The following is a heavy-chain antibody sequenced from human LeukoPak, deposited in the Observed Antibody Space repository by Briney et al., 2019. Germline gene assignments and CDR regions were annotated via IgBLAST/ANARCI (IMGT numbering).Heavy chain of an antibody. Sequence: GGSLRLSCAASGFTFSSYEMNWVRQAPGKGLEWVSYIASGGGANRFYSESVKGRFTISRDNAKNSLYLHMNSLRAEDTGVSYCARIGTTTRGPAGLDVWGQGTTVTVSS. CDR1: GFTFSSYE. V-gene: IGHV3-48*03. J-gene: IGHJ6*02. CDR2: IASGGGANR. D-gene: IGHD2/OR15-2a*01. CDR3: ARIGTTTRGPAGLDV.